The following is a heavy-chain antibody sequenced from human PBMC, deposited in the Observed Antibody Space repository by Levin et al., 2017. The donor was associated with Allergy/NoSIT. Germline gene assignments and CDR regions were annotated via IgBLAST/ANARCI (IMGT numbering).Heavy chain of an antibody. CDR3: ASLQWLDGDYYFDY. V-gene: IGHV4-31*03. J-gene: IGHJ4*02. CDR2: LFYSGTT. CDR1: GGSIGSHSYY. Sequence: LRLSCTVSGGSIGSHSYYWSWLRQHPEKGLEWIGYLFYSGTTYYNPSLKSRLTMSVDTSKNQFSLKLNSVTAADTALYYCASLQWLDGDYYFDYWGQGILVTVSS. D-gene: IGHD6-19*01.